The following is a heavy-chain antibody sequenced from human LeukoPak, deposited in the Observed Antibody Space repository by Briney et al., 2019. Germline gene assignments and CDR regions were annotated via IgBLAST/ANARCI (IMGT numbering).Heavy chain of an antibody. CDR3: ARESGIMVGDYYYYYMDV. CDR2: ISGGSTYI. D-gene: IGHD1-26*01. CDR1: GFTFSSYA. J-gene: IGHJ6*03. Sequence: GGSLRLSCAASGFTFSSYAMSWVRQAPGKGLEWVSYISGGSTYIYYTDSVKGRFTIYRDNAKNSLNLQMESLSAEDTAVYYCARESGIMVGDYYYYYMDVWGIGTTVTVPS. V-gene: IGHV3-21*01.